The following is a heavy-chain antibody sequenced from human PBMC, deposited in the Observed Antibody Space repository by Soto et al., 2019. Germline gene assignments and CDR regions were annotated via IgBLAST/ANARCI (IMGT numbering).Heavy chain of an antibody. CDR2: IYYSGST. V-gene: IGHV4-61*01. CDR3: ARDAGADYYYYYGMDV. Sequence: QVQLQESGPGLVKPSETLSLTCTVSGGSVSSGSYYWSWIRHPPWTGLEWIGYIYYSGSTNYNPSLKSRVTISVDTAKNQFSLRLSSVTAADTAVYYCARDAGADYYYYYGMDVWGQGTTVTVSS. D-gene: IGHD6-19*01. CDR1: GGSVSSGSYY. J-gene: IGHJ6*02.